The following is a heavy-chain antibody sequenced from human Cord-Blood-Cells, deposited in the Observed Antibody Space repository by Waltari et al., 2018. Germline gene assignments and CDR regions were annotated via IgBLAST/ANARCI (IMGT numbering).Heavy chain of an antibody. CDR3: ARDGDP. J-gene: IGHJ5*02. CDR2: ISYDGSNK. Sequence: QVQLVESGGGVVQPGRSLRLSCAASGFTLRSYAMHWVRQAPGKGLEWVAVISYDGSNKYYADSVKGRFTISRDNSKNTLYLQMNSLRAEDTAVYYCARDGDPWGQGTLVTVSS. V-gene: IGHV3-30-3*01. CDR1: GFTLRSYA.